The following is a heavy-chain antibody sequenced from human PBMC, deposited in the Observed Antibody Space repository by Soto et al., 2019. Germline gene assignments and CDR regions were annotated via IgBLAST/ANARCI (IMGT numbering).Heavy chain of an antibody. D-gene: IGHD5-12*01. CDR1: GGSISSGGYY. Sequence: SETLSLTCTVSGGSISSGGYYWSWIRQHPGKGLEWIGYIYYSGSTYYNPSLKSRVTISVDTSKNQFSLELSSVTAADTAVYYCAREVGQARIYYMDVWGKGTTVTVSS. V-gene: IGHV4-31*03. CDR3: AREVGQARIYYMDV. CDR2: IYYSGST. J-gene: IGHJ6*03.